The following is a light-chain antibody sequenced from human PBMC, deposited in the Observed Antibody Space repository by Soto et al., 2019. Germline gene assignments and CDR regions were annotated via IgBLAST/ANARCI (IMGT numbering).Light chain of an antibody. Sequence: EIVLTQSPGTLSLSPGERATLSCRASQSVSSNYLAWYQQKPGQAPRLLIYAASSRATDIPDRFSGSGSGTDFTLTISSLQSEDSAVYYCHQYNSWPRGTFGPGTKVEIK. CDR1: QSVSSNY. CDR3: HQYNSWPRGT. J-gene: IGKJ3*01. CDR2: AAS. V-gene: IGKV3-20*01.